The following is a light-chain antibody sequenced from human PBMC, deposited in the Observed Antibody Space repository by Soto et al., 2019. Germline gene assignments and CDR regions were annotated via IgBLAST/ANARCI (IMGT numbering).Light chain of an antibody. V-gene: IGKV1-33*01. CDR1: QNINNY. CDR2: DAS. CDR3: QQYENLPT. Sequence: DIQITQSPSSLSASAGARATITCQASQNINNYLNWYQQKPGRAPQLLIYDASNLEAGVPSRFRATGSGTDSTFTLRRLKPEDIATDYCQQYENLPTFGQWTRLEIK. J-gene: IGKJ5*01.